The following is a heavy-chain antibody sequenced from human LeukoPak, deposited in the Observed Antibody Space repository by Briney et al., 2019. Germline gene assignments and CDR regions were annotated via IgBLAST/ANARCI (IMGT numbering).Heavy chain of an antibody. CDR2: IRYDGSNK. J-gene: IGHJ4*02. D-gene: IGHD2-2*01. CDR1: GFTFSSYG. CDR3: AKVKGGYCSSTSCLIFDY. Sequence: QPGGSLRLSCAASGFTFSSYGMHWVRQAPGKGLEWVAFIRYDGSNKYYADSVKGRFTISRDNSKNTLYLQMNSLRDEDTAVYYCAKVKGGYCSSTSCLIFDYWGQGTLVTVSS. V-gene: IGHV3-30*02.